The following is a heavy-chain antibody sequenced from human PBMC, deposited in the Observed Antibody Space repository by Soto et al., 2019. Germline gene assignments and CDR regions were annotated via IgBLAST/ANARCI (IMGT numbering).Heavy chain of an antibody. D-gene: IGHD3-9*01. CDR1: GFTFSSYW. J-gene: IGHJ4*02. CDR3: AKVSHYDILTAPDSQFDY. CDR2: INSDGRST. V-gene: IGHV3-74*01. Sequence: PGGSLRLSCAASGFTFSSYWMHWVRQAPGKGLVWVSRINSDGRSTSYADSVKGRFTISRDNAKNTLYLQLNSLRAEDTAVYYCAKVSHYDILTAPDSQFDYWGQGTLVTVSS.